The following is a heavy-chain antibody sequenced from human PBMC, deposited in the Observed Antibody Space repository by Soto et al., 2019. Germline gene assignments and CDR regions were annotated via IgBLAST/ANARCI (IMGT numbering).Heavy chain of an antibody. Sequence: TSETLSLTCTVSGGSISSYYWSWIRQPPGKGLEWIGYIYYSGSTNYNPSPKSRVTISVDTSKNQFSLKLSSVTAADTAVYYCARGNGDYTSFDYWGQGTLVTVSS. D-gene: IGHD4-17*01. CDR3: ARGNGDYTSFDY. CDR2: IYYSGST. CDR1: GGSISSYY. V-gene: IGHV4-59*01. J-gene: IGHJ4*02.